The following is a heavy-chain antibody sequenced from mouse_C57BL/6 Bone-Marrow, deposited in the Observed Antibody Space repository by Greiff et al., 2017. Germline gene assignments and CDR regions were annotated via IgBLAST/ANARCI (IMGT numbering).Heavy chain of an antibody. CDR2: ILPGSGST. CDR3: ARSEGYYPYYFDY. J-gene: IGHJ2*01. CDR1: GYTFTGYW. D-gene: IGHD2-3*01. Sequence: QVQLQQSGAELMKPGASVKLSCTATGYTFTGYWIEWVKQRPGHGLEWIGEILPGSGSTNYNEKFKGKATFTADTSSNTAYMQLSSLTTENSAIYYGARSEGYYPYYFDYWGQGTTLTVSS. V-gene: IGHV1-9*01.